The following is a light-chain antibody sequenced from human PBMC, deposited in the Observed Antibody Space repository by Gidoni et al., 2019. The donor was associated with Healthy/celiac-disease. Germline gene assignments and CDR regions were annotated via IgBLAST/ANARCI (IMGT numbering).Light chain of an antibody. V-gene: IGKV3-20*01. CDR1: QAVSNSY. Sequence: ESVLTQSPGTLSLSPGERATLSCRASQAVSNSYFAWYVQKPGQAPRLLIYGASNRATGTPDRFSGIGSGTDFTLTISRLEPEDFATYYCQQYGSSSGAFXXXTKVEIK. CDR3: QQYGSSSGA. J-gene: IGKJ1*01. CDR2: GAS.